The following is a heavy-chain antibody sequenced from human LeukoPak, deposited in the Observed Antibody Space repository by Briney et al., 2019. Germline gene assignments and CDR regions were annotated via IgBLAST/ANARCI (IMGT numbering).Heavy chain of an antibody. D-gene: IGHD5-24*01. J-gene: IGHJ4*02. CDR2: ISGSGGST. CDR3: AKDPPTGDGYNSYFDY. V-gene: IGHV3-23*01. CDR1: GFTFSSYA. Sequence: GGSLRLSCAASGFTFSSYAMSWVRQAPGKELEWVSAISGSGGSTYYADSVKGRFTISRDNSKNTLYLQMNSLRAEDTAVYYCAKDPPTGDGYNSYFDYWGQGTLVTVSS.